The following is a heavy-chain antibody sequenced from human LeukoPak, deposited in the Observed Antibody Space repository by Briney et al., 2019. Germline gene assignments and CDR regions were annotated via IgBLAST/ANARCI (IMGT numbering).Heavy chain of an antibody. Sequence: ASVKVSCKASGYTFTSYGISWVRQAPGQGLEWMGWISAYNGNTNYAQKLPGRVTMTTDTSTSTAYMELRSLRSDDTAVYYCARGLHYDILTGYRNWFDPWGQGTLVTVSS. D-gene: IGHD3-9*01. CDR2: ISAYNGNT. CDR3: ARGLHYDILTGYRNWFDP. J-gene: IGHJ5*02. CDR1: GYTFTSYG. V-gene: IGHV1-18*01.